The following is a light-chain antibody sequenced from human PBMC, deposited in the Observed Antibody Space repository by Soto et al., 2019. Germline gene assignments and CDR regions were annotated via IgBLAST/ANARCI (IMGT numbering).Light chain of an antibody. CDR2: EIS. V-gene: IGLV2-8*01. CDR1: SSDVGGYNY. J-gene: IGLJ2*01. CDR3: YSYAGRTVV. Sequence: QSALTQPPSASGSPGQSVTISCSGTSSDVGGYNYVSWYQQHPGKAPKLMIYEISKRPSGVPDRFSGSKSGNTASLTVSGLQAEDEADYYCYSYAGRTVVFGGGTKVTVL.